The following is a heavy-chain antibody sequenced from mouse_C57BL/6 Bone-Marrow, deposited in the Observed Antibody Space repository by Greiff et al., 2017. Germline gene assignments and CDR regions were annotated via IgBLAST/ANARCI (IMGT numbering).Heavy chain of an antibody. V-gene: IGHV1-52*01. CDR1: GYTFTSYW. D-gene: IGHD2-4*01. CDR3: ARGDYDDYYAMDY. Sequence: QVQLQQPGAELVRPGSSVKLSCKASGYTFTSYWMHWVKQRPIQGLEWIGNIDPSDSETHYNQKFKDKATLTVDKSSSTAYMQLSSLTSEDSAVYYCARGDYDDYYAMDYWGQGTSVTVSS. J-gene: IGHJ4*01. CDR2: IDPSDSET.